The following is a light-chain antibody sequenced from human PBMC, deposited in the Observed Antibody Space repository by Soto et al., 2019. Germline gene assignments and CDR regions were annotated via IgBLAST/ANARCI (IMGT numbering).Light chain of an antibody. Sequence: QSALTQPASVSGSPGQSITISCTGTSSDIGNYDFVSWYQQVPGTAPKLMIYEVSKRPSGVPDRFSGSKSGNTASLTVSGLQVEDEADYYCSSFEASNNLLFGGGTQLTVL. V-gene: IGLV2-8*01. CDR1: SSDIGNYDF. CDR2: EVS. CDR3: SSFEASNNLL. J-gene: IGLJ2*01.